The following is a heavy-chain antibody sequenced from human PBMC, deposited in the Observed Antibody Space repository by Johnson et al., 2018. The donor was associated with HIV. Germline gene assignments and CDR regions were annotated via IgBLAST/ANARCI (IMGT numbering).Heavy chain of an antibody. J-gene: IGHJ3*02. CDR2: IYSGGST. CDR3: ARDNEDIVLVGAFDI. Sequence: VQLVESGGGLVQPGGSLRLSCAASGFTVSSNYMSWVRQAPGKGLEWVSVIYSGGSTYYADSVQGRFTISRDNAKNSLYLQMNSLRAEDTAVYYCARDNEDIVLVGAFDIWGQGTMVTVSS. D-gene: IGHD2-8*02. CDR1: GFTVSSNY. V-gene: IGHV3-66*01.